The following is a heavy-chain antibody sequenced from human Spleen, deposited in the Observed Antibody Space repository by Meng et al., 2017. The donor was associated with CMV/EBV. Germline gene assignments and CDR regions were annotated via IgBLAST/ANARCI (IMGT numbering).Heavy chain of an antibody. CDR2: VYYGGST. Sequence: TVSGASVSSGSYYWSWLRQPPGKGLEWIGYVYYGGSTEYNPSLKSRVTIIADTSKNQFSLRLSSVTAADTAVYYCANQYTSLSAIDYWGQGTLVTVSS. V-gene: IGHV4-61*01. J-gene: IGHJ4*02. CDR1: GASVSSGSYY. CDR3: ANQYTSLSAIDY. D-gene: IGHD1-26*01.